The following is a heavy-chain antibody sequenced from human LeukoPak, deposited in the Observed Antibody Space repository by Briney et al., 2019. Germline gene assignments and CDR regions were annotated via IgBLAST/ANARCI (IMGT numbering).Heavy chain of an antibody. CDR3: TRDPNHPGYSSGWYY. CDR1: GFTFSDYY. D-gene: IGHD6-19*01. J-gene: IGHJ4*01. Sequence: GGSLRLSCGASGFTFSDYYMTWIRQAPGKGLEWVSHISSSGGSLYYAGSVKGRFTISRDNAKNSLYLQMSSLRVEDTAVYYCTRDPNHPGYSSGWYYWGHGTLVTVSS. CDR2: ISSSGGSL. V-gene: IGHV3-11*04.